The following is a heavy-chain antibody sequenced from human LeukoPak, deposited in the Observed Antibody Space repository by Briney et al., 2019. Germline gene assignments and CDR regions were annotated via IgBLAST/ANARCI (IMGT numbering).Heavy chain of an antibody. J-gene: IGHJ5*02. D-gene: IGHD2-2*01. CDR2: INHSGST. CDR3: ARDKLKKYCSSTSCYAGRGWFDP. Sequence: SQTLSLTCTVSGDSISNGGSISNGGHYCSWIRQPPGKGLEWIGEINHSGSTNYNPSLKSRVTISVDTSKNQFSLKLSSVTAADTAVYYCARDKLKKYCSSTSCYAGRGWFDPWGQGTLVTVSS. V-gene: IGHV4-34*01. CDR1: GDSISNGGSISNGGHY.